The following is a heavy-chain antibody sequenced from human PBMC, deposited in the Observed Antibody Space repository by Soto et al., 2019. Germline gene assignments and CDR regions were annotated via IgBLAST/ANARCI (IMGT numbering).Heavy chain of an antibody. CDR1: GFTFSNAC. J-gene: IGHJ6*02. Sequence: EVQLVESGGGLVKPGGSLRLSCAASGFTFSNACMNWVRQAPGKGLEWVGRINSKTDGGTTDYAAPVKGRSTISRYDSKNTLYLQMNSVKTEHPAVKYCTTYPYSSDILTGYPDEDCYYGRDVWGQGPAVTVS. D-gene: IGHD3-9*01. V-gene: IGHV3-15*07. CDR2: INSKTDGGTT. CDR3: TTYPYSSDILTGYPDEDCYYGRDV.